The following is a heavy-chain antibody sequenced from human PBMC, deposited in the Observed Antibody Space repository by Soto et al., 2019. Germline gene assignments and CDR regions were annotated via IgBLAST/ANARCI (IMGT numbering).Heavy chain of an antibody. CDR1: GGSFSGYS. V-gene: IGHV4-34*01. D-gene: IGHD2-8*02. J-gene: IGHJ4*02. CDR3: ARDKITGLFDY. CDR2: INHSGST. Sequence: SETLSLTCAVYGGSFSGYSWTWIRQPPGTGLEWIGEINHSGSTNYNPSLKSRVTISVDTSKNQFSLKLTSVTAADSAVYYCARDKITGLFDYWGQGTLVTVS.